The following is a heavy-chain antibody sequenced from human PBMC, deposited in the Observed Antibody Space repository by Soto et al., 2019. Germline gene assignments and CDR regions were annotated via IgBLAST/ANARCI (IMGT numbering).Heavy chain of an antibody. CDR3: ARGEVGATTGFDY. D-gene: IGHD1-26*01. V-gene: IGHV3-66*01. CDR1: GFTVSSNY. CDR2: IYSGGST. J-gene: IGHJ4*02. Sequence: EVQLVESGGGLVQPGGSLRLSCAASGFTVSSNYMSWVRQAPGKGLEWVSVIYSGGSTYYADSVEGRFTISRDNSKNTLYLQRNSLRAEDTAVNYCARGEVGATTGFDYWGQGTLVTVSS.